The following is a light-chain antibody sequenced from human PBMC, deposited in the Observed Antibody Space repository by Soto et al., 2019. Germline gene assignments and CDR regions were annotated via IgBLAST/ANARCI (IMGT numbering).Light chain of an antibody. Sequence: DIVMTQSPLSLPVTPGEPASISCRSSQSLLQTNGNTYLDWYLQKPGQSPELLISLATNRASGVPDRFRGSGSGTDFTLKISRVEAEDVGVYYCKEAKQSPFTFGGGTKVEIK. CDR1: QSLLQTNGNTY. CDR3: KEAKQSPFT. V-gene: IGKV2-28*01. J-gene: IGKJ4*01. CDR2: LAT.